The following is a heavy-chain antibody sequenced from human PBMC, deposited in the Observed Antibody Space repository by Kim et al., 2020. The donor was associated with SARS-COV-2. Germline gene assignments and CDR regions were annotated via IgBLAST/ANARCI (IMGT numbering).Heavy chain of an antibody. J-gene: IGHJ6*02. V-gene: IGHV1-2*06. D-gene: IGHD3-16*01. CDR1: GYTFTGYY. CDR2: INPNSGGT. CDR3: ARVRLIAYYYYGMDV. Sequence: ASVKVSCKASGYTFTGYYMHWVRQAPGQGLEWMGRINPNSGGTNYAQKFQGRVTMTRDTSISTAYMELSRLRSDDTAVYYCARVRLIAYYYYGMDVWGQGTTVTVSS.